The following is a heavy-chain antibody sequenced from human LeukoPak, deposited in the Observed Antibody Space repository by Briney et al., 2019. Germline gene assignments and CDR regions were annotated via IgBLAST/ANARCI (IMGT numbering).Heavy chain of an antibody. Sequence: SQTLSLTCAVYGGSFSGYYWSWIRQPPGKGLEWVGSIYYTGSTYYNPSFQGRVTISIDTSKNHFSLDLSSVTAADTAVYYCARDVGLWFGELLGDAFDVWGQGTMVTVSS. CDR1: GGSFSGYY. J-gene: IGHJ3*01. CDR2: IYYTGST. D-gene: IGHD3-10*01. V-gene: IGHV4-34*11. CDR3: ARDVGLWFGELLGDAFDV.